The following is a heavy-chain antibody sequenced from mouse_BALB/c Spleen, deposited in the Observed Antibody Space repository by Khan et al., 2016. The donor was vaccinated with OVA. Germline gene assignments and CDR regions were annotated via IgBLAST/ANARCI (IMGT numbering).Heavy chain of an antibody. D-gene: IGHD2-1*01. CDR2: IWGDGST. Sequence: VQLQESGPALVAPSQSLSITCTVSGFSLTSYGVNWVHQPPGKGLEWLGVIWGDGSTNYHSVLISRLSISKDNYKSQVFLKLNSLQTDDTATYCCGKHNYGTLYAMDYWGQGTAVTVSS. CDR3: GKHNYGTLYAMDY. V-gene: IGHV2-3*01. J-gene: IGHJ4*01. CDR1: GFSLTSYG.